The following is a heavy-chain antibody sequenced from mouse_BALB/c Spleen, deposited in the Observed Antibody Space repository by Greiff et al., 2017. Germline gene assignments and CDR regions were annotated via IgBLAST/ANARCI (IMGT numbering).Heavy chain of an antibody. D-gene: IGHD1-1*01. CDR3: VYGSTWFAY. CDR2: IDTSDSYT. CDR1: GYTFTDYW. V-gene: IGHV1-69*01. Sequence: QVQLQQPGAELVMPGASVKMSCKASGYTFTDYWMHWVKQRPGQGLEWIGAIDTSDSYTSYNQKFKGKATLTVDESSSTAYMQLSSLTSEDSAVYYCVYGSTWFAYWGQGTLVTVSA. J-gene: IGHJ3*01.